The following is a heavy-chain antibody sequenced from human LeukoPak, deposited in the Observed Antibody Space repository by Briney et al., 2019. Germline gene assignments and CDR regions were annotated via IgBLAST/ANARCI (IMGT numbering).Heavy chain of an antibody. V-gene: IGHV3-21*01. J-gene: IGHJ6*03. Sequence: GGSLRLSCAASGFTFSSYSMNWVRQAPGKGLEWVSSISSSSSYIYYADSVKGRFTISRDNAKNSLYLQMNSLRAEDTAVYYCARGVWFGELGVADSYYYMDVWGKGTTVTVSS. CDR1: GFTFSSYS. D-gene: IGHD3-10*01. CDR2: ISSSSSYI. CDR3: ARGVWFGELGVADSYYYMDV.